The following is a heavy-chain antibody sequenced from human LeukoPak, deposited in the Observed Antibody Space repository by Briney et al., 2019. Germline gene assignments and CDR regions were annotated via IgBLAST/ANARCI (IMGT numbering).Heavy chain of an antibody. CDR3: ARGIYGDPVAFDY. CDR1: GFTFSSYA. V-gene: IGHV3-30*04. J-gene: IGHJ4*02. D-gene: IGHD4/OR15-4a*01. Sequence: GRSLRLSCAASGFTFSSYAMHWVRQAPGKGLEWVAVISYDGSNKYYADSVKGRFTISRDNFKNTLYLQMNSLRNEDTAVYYCARGIYGDPVAFDYWGRGTLVTVSS. CDR2: ISYDGSNK.